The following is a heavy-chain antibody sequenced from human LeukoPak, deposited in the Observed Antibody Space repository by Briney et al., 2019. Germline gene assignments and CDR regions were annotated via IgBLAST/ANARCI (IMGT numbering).Heavy chain of an antibody. Sequence: GASVTVSCKASGYTSSNFGINWVRQAPGQGLEWMGWISGNNDNPNYGQKFQGRFTVTTDSSTNTAYMELRNLRLDDTAVYYCARDGTSTDDYWGQGTLVTVSS. CDR1: GYTSSNFG. D-gene: IGHD2-2*01. CDR2: ISGNNDNP. V-gene: IGHV1-18*01. CDR3: ARDGTSTDDY. J-gene: IGHJ4*02.